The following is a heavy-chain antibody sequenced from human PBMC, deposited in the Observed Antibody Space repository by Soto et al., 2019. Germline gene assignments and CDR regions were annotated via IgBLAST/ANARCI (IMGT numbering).Heavy chain of an antibody. CDR3: VRWGYGSNSLEF. CDR2: ITPNSGGT. D-gene: IGHD4-17*01. CDR1: GYIFTGYF. Sequence: QVRLVQSGAEVKKAGASVKVSCKTSGYIFTGYFIHWVRQTPGQGLQWMGRITPNSGGTNYGQTFQGRVTLTTDTSTSTASMELSGLRSDDTALYYCVRWGYGSNSLEFWGQGTLVTVSS. V-gene: IGHV1-2*06. J-gene: IGHJ4*03.